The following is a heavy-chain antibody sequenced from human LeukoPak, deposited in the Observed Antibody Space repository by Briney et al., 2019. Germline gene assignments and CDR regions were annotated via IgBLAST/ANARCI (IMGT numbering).Heavy chain of an antibody. Sequence: PGRSLRLSCAASGFTFSSYAMHWVRQAPGKGLEWVAVISYDGSNKYYADSVKGRFTISRDNSKNTLYLQMNSLRAEDTAVYYCARSAAADRYYFDYWGQGTLVTVSS. CDR1: GFTFSSYA. CDR2: ISYDGSNK. CDR3: ARSAAADRYYFDY. D-gene: IGHD6-13*01. J-gene: IGHJ4*02. V-gene: IGHV3-30-3*01.